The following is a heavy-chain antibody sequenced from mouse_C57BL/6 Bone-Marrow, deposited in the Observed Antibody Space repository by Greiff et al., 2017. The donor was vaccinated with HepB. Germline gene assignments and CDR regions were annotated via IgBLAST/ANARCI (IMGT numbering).Heavy chain of an antibody. V-gene: IGHV2-6-1*01. D-gene: IGHD2-3*01. CDR1: GFSLTSYG. Sequence: VQGVESGPGLVAPSQSLSITCTVSGFSLTSYGVHWVRQPPGKGLEWLVVIWSDGSTTYNSALKSRLSISKDNSKSQVFLKMNSLQTDDTAMYYCARHGRLLRYYYAMDYWGQGTSVTVSS. J-gene: IGHJ4*01. CDR3: ARHGRLLRYYYAMDY. CDR2: IWSDGST.